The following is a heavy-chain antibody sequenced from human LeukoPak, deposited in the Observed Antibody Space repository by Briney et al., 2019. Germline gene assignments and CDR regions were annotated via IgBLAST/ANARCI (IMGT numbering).Heavy chain of an antibody. V-gene: IGHV1-69*05. CDR3: ARDLLASTGNGN. Sequence: ASVKVSCKASGGTFSSYAISWVRQAPGQGLEWMGGIIPIFGTANYAQKFQGRVTMTRNTSSSTAYMELSSLTSEDTAVYYCARDLLASTGNGNWGQGTLVTVSS. CDR1: GGTFSSYA. D-gene: IGHD6-13*01. CDR2: IIPIFGTA. J-gene: IGHJ4*02.